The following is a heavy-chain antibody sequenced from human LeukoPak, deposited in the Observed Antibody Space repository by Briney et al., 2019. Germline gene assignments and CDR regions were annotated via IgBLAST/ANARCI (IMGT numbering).Heavy chain of an antibody. CDR1: GGSFSGYY. D-gene: IGHD5-24*01. V-gene: IGHV4-34*01. J-gene: IGHJ6*03. CDR3: ARGPRWLHSSYYYYYYMDV. Sequence: PSETLPLTCAVYGGSFSGYYWSWIRQPPGKGLEWIGEINHSGSTNYNPSLKSRVTISVDTSKNQFSLKLSSVTAADTAVYYCARGPRWLHSSYYYYYYMDVWGKGTTVTVSS. CDR2: INHSGST.